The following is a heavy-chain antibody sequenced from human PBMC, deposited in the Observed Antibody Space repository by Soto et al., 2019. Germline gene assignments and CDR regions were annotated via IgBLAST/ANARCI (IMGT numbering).Heavy chain of an antibody. D-gene: IGHD3-3*02. CDR2: IFYLGSS. V-gene: IGHV4-39*01. CDR1: GDSIISSDFY. Sequence: SETLSLTCTVSGDSIISSDFYWGWVRQPPGKGLEWIGSIFYLGSSYYNPSLKSRVIMSVDTSKNQFSLRLRSVTAADTALYFCARHSLALRKNNWFDPWGQGIMVTVSS. CDR3: ARHSLALRKNNWFDP. J-gene: IGHJ5*02.